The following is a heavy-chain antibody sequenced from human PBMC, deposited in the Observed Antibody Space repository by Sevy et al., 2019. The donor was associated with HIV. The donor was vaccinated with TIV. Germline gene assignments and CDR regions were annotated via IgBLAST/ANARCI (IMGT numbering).Heavy chain of an antibody. CDR1: GFAFYEYS. J-gene: IGHJ4*02. CDR3: GREGCSRPHDY. Sequence: GGSLRLSCAASGFAFYEYSMSWIRQAPGKGLEWVATLSFGCGKINYADSVKGRFTISRDNSKNSFYLQMDNLRVEDTALYYGGREGCSRPHDYWGQGTRVTVSS. D-gene: IGHD2-8*01. CDR2: LSFGCGKI. V-gene: IGHV3-23*01.